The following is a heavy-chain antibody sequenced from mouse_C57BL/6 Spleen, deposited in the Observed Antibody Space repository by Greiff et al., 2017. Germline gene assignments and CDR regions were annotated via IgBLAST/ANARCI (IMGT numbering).Heavy chain of an antibody. CDR3: AIYYGTYFDY. CDR2: IYPGDGDT. V-gene: IGHV1-82*01. CDR1: GYAFSSSW. J-gene: IGHJ2*01. Sequence: QVQLQQSGPELVKPGASVKISCKASGYAFSSSWMNWVKQRPGKGLEWIGRIYPGDGDTNYNGKFKGKATLTADKSSSTAYMQLSSLTSEDSAVYFCAIYYGTYFDYWGQGTTLTVSS. D-gene: IGHD2-1*01.